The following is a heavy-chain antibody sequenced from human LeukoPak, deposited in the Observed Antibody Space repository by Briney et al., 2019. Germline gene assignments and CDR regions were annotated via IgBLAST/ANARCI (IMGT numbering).Heavy chain of an antibody. V-gene: IGHV3-23*01. Sequence: PGGSLRLSCAASGFTVSSYAMSWVRQAPGKGLEWVSVISGTGGSTYYADSVKGRFSISRDNSKNTLYLQMNSLRAEDTAVYYCAASRGAPQYFQHWGQGTLVTVSS. J-gene: IGHJ1*01. D-gene: IGHD1-26*01. CDR1: GFTVSSYA. CDR2: ISGTGGST. CDR3: AASRGAPQYFQH.